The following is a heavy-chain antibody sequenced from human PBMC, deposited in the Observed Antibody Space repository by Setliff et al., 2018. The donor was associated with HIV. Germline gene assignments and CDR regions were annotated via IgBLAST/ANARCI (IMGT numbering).Heavy chain of an antibody. CDR1: GYTFTSYY. CDR3: ASKISCTNGVGLDAFDT. CDR2: IIPNSGGT. V-gene: IGHV1-2*06. D-gene: IGHD2-8*01. Sequence: VASVKVSCKASGYTFTSYYIPWVRQAPGQGLEWMGRIIPNSGGTTFARNFQGRVTMTRATSISTAYMELSRLRSDATAGYYCASKISCTNGVGLDAFDTWGQGTMVTVSS. J-gene: IGHJ3*02.